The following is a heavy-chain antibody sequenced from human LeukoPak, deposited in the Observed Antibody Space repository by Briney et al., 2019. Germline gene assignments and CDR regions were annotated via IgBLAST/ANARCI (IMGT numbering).Heavy chain of an antibody. Sequence: SETLSLTCTVSGGSISSSSYYWGWIRQPPGKGLEWIGSIYYSGSTYYNPSLKSRVTISVDTSKNQFSLKLSSVSAADTAVYYCARVTAVAGTLYWGQGTLVTVSS. D-gene: IGHD6-19*01. CDR1: GGSISSSSYY. CDR3: ARVTAVAGTLY. J-gene: IGHJ4*02. V-gene: IGHV4-39*07. CDR2: IYYSGST.